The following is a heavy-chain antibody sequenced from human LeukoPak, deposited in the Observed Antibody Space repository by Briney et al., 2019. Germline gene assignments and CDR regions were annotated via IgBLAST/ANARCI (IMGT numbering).Heavy chain of an antibody. D-gene: IGHD3-9*01. CDR2: ISSDGSHK. V-gene: IGHV3-30*18. Sequence: GGSLRLSCAASGFSFSTYGMHWVRQAPGKGLEWVAVISSDGSHKYWADSVKGRFTISRDNSKNTVYLQMNSLRAEDTAVYYCAKGSIDWYYFDYWGQGTLVTVSS. J-gene: IGHJ4*02. CDR3: AKGSIDWYYFDY. CDR1: GFSFSTYG.